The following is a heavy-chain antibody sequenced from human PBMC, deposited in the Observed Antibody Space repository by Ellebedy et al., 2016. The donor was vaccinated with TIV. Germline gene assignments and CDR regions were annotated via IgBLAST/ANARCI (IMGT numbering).Heavy chain of an antibody. J-gene: IGHJ4*02. Sequence: PGGSLRLSCAGSGFTFSSYSMNWVRQAPGKGLEWVSSISGSITYIIYADSVKGRFTISRDDAKNSLYLQMNSLRAEDTAVYYCARNETIGATDDYWGQGTLVTVSS. CDR3: ARNETIGATDDY. V-gene: IGHV3-21*01. D-gene: IGHD1-26*01. CDR1: GFTFSSYS. CDR2: ISGSITYI.